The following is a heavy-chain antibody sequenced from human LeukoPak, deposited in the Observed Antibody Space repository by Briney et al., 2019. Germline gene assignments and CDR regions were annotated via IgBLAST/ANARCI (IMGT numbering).Heavy chain of an antibody. CDR1: GYTFSNYG. J-gene: IGHJ5*02. Sequence: EASVKVSFKASGYTFSNYGIHWVRQAPGQRLECLGWISVGNGNTKYSQNFQGRVTITRDTSATTAYMELSNLRPEDTAVYYCARALVPGSGSYYDWFDPWGQGTLVTVSS. CDR3: ARALVPGSGSYYDWFDP. D-gene: IGHD3-10*01. V-gene: IGHV1-3*01. CDR2: ISVGNGNT.